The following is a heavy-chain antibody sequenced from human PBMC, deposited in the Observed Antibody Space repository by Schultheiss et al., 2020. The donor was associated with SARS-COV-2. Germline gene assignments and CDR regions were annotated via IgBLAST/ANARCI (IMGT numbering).Heavy chain of an antibody. D-gene: IGHD1-26*01. Sequence: GESLKISCAASGFTFSSYAMSWVRQAPGKGLEWVSAISGSGGSTYYADSVKGRFTISRDNSKNTLYLQMNSLRAEDTAVYYCAKVREATTVSEYFQHWGQGTLVTVSS. CDR1: GFTFSSYA. CDR2: ISGSGGST. J-gene: IGHJ1*01. CDR3: AKVREATTVSEYFQH. V-gene: IGHV3-23*01.